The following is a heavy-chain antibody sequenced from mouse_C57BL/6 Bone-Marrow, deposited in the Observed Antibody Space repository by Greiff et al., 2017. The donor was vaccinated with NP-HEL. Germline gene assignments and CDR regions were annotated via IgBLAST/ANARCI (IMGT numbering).Heavy chain of an antibody. Sequence: EVNVVESGGDLVKPGGSLKLSCAASGFTFSSYGMSWVRQTPDKRLEWVATISSGGSYTYYPDSVKGRFTISRDNAKNTLYLQMSSLKSEDTAMYYCARLSTAQALGDYWGQGTSVTVSS. J-gene: IGHJ4*01. CDR3: ARLSTAQALGDY. CDR2: ISSGGSYT. D-gene: IGHD3-2*02. CDR1: GFTFSSYG. V-gene: IGHV5-6*01.